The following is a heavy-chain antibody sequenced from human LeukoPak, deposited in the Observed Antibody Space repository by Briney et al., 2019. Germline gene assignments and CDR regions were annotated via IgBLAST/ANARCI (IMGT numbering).Heavy chain of an antibody. D-gene: IGHD1-1*01. CDR3: ATATITHTRDP. V-gene: IGHV1-2*02. CDR2: INPYSDAT. CDR1: QHTFTDFY. J-gene: IGHJ5*02. Sequence: GASVKVSCRPSQHTFTDFYLNWVRQAPGQGREWMGWINPYSDATITAQRFQGRGTLTWDTSIGTAYMELTRLTSDDTAMYYCATATITHTRDPWGQGTLVTVSS.